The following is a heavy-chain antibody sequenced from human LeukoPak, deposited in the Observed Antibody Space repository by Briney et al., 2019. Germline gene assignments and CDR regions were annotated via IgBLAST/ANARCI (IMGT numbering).Heavy chain of an antibody. CDR1: GFTFSSYG. Sequence: GGSLRLSCAASGFTFSSYGMHWVRQAPGKGLEGVAFIRYDGSNNYYADSVKGRFTISRDNSKNTLYLQMNSLRAEDTAVYYCASAKHYDFWSGHKSGFDHWGQGTLVTVSS. V-gene: IGHV3-30*02. D-gene: IGHD3-3*01. CDR3: ASAKHYDFWSGHKSGFDH. CDR2: IRYDGSNN. J-gene: IGHJ5*02.